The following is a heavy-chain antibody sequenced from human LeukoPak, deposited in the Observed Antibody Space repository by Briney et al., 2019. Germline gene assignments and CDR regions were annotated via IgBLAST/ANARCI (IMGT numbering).Heavy chain of an antibody. CDR3: ARGRAVAGLNFDY. D-gene: IGHD6-19*01. V-gene: IGHV4-39*01. J-gene: IGHJ4*02. Sequence: SETLSLTCTVSGGSISSSSYYWGWIRQPPGKGLEWIGSIYYSGSTYYNPSLKSRVTISVDTSKNQFSLKLSSVTAADTAVYYCARGRAVAGLNFDYWGQGTLVTVSS. CDR1: GGSISSSSYY. CDR2: IYYSGST.